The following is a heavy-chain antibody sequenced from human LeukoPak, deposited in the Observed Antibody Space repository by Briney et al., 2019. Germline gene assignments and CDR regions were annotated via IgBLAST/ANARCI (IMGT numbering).Heavy chain of an antibody. V-gene: IGHV1-69*04. D-gene: IGHD4-17*01. CDR2: IIPILGIA. CDR1: GGTFSSYA. Sequence: ASVKVSCKASGGTFSSYAISWVRQAPGQGLEWMGRIIPILGIANYAQKFQGRVTITADKSTSTAYMELSSLRSEDTAVYYCARLGYGDYVGYYGMDVWGQGTTVTVSS. CDR3: ARLGYGDYVGYYGMDV. J-gene: IGHJ6*02.